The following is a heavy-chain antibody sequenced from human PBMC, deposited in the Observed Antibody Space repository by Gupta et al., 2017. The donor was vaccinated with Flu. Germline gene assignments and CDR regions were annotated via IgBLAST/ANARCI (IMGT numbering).Heavy chain of an antibody. CDR1: GFTFSRYT. V-gene: IGHV3-30*18. CDR2: ISYDGGDK. J-gene: IGHJ4*02. CDR3: AKILYSNPPDDFDY. Sequence: QVQLGESGGGVVQPGTSLRLSCAASGFTFSRYTMHWVRQAPGKGLEWVALISYDGGDKFYTDSVRGRFTISRDNSKNTLYLQMNSLRPEDTALYYCAKILYSNPPDDFDYWGQGTLVTVSP. D-gene: IGHD4-11*01.